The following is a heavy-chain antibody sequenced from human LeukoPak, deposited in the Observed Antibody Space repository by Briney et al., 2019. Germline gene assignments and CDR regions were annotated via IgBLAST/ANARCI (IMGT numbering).Heavy chain of an antibody. D-gene: IGHD3-22*01. V-gene: IGHV3-23*01. CDR1: GFTFSSYV. CDR3: AKDLYYYDSSGYFDY. Sequence: GGSLRLSCAASGFTFSSYVMSWVRQAPGKGLEWVSSISGSGDNTYYADSVKGRFTISRDNSKNTLYLQMNSLRAEDTAVYYCAKDLYYYDSSGYFDYWGQGTLVTVSS. J-gene: IGHJ4*02. CDR2: ISGSGDNT.